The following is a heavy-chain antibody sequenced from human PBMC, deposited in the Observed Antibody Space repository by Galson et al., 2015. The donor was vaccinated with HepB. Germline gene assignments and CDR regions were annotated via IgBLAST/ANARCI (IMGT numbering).Heavy chain of an antibody. D-gene: IGHD3-22*01. CDR3: ASQGNHYYDSSGYFRGEYFQH. CDR2: IYYSGST. J-gene: IGHJ1*01. Sequence: ETLSLTCTVSGGSISSSSYYWGWIRQPPGQGLEWIGSIYYSGSTYYNPSLKSRVTISVDTSKNQFSLKLSSVTAADTAVYYCASQGNHYYDSSGYFRGEYFQHWGQGTLVTVSP. V-gene: IGHV4-39*01. CDR1: GGSISSSSYY.